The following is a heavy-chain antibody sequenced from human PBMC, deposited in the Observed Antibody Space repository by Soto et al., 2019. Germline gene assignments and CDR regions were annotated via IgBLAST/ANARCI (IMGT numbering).Heavy chain of an antibody. Sequence: PSETLSLTCAVSGGSFSGYYWSWIRQPPGKGLEWIGAINNRGSDYNPSLKSRVTMSVDTPKNQFSLNLRSVTAADTAVYYCARRDRSGFSYWLDTWGQGTLVTVSS. CDR3: ARRDRSGFSYWLDT. CDR2: INNRGS. CDR1: GGSFSGYY. J-gene: IGHJ5*02. V-gene: IGHV4-34*01. D-gene: IGHD3-22*01.